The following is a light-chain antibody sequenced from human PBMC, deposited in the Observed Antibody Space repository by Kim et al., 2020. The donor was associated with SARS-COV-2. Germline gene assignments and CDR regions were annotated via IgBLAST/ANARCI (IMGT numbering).Light chain of an antibody. CDR2: GAS. Sequence: PGERAPLSCRASQSVSRSYVAWYQQKVGQAPRLLIYGASNRATGIPDRFSGSGSGTDFTLTISRLEPEDCGVYYCQQYGGSPWGCSFGQGTKLEIK. V-gene: IGKV3-20*01. CDR3: QQYGGSPWGCS. J-gene: IGKJ2*04. CDR1: QSVSRSY.